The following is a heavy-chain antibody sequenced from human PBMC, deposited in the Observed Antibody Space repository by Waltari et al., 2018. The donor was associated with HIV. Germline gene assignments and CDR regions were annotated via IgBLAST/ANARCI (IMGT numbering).Heavy chain of an antibody. J-gene: IGHJ4*02. V-gene: IGHV4-30-4*01. Sequence: QVQLQESGPGLVKPSQTMSLTCTVSGGAISSGDYHWSWIRQPPGKGLVWIGYIYYSRSADYHPSLKSRVTTSVDTAKTQFSLRLGSGTSADTAVYYCARGRSGDCTSNSCLSFNDYWGQGTLVTVSS. CDR2: IYYSRSA. D-gene: IGHD2-2*01. CDR3: ARGRSGDCTSNSCLSFNDY. CDR1: GGAISSGDYH.